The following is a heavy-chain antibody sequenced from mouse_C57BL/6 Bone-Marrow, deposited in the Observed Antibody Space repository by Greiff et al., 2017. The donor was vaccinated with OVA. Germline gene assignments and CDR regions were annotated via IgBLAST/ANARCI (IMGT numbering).Heavy chain of an antibody. CDR1: GYTFTGYW. V-gene: IGHV1-9*01. CDR2: ILPGSGST. J-gene: IGHJ2*01. D-gene: IGHD1-1*01. Sequence: VKLVESGAELLKPGASVKLSCKATGYTFTGYWIEWVKQRPGHGLEWIGEILPGSGSTNYNEKFKGKATFTADTSSNTAYMQRRSLTTEDSAIYYCARSGPVYCGSSYGYWGQGTTLSLL. CDR3: ARSGPVYCGSSYGY.